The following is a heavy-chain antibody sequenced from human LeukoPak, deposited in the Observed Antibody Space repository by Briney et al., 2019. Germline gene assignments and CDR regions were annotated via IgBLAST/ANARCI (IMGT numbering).Heavy chain of an antibody. CDR2: IKSKTDGGTT. CDR1: GFTFSNAW. D-gene: IGHD1-26*01. V-gene: IGHV3-15*01. CDR3: TTDPALIVGATLTFDY. J-gene: IGHJ4*02. Sequence: GGSLRLSCAASGFTFSNAWMSWVRQAPGKGLEWVGRIKSKTDGGTTDDAAPVKGRFTISRDDSKNTLYLQMNSLKTEDTAVYYCTTDPALIVGATLTFDYWGQGTLVTVSS.